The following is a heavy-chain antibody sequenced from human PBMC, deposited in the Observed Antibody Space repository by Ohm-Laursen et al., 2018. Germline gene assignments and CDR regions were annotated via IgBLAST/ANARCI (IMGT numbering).Heavy chain of an antibody. Sequence: GSLRLSCSASGFTFSSYEMNWVRQAPGKGLELVSYISSSSSTIYYADSVKGRFTISRDNAKNSLYLQMNSLRAEDTAIYYCARAQGYFSFFDYWGQGTLVTVSS. CDR2: ISSSSSTI. CDR3: ARAQGYFSFFDY. J-gene: IGHJ4*02. CDR1: GFTFSSYE. D-gene: IGHD1-26*01. V-gene: IGHV3-48*03.